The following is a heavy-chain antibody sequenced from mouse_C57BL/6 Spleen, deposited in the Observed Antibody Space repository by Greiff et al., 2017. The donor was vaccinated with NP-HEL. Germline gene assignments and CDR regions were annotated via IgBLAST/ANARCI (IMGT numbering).Heavy chain of an antibody. CDR1: GFSLTSYG. Sequence: VQLVESGPGLVQPSQSLSITCTVSGFSLTSYGVHWVRQSPGKGLEWLGVIWRGGSTDYNAAFMSRLSITKDNSKSQVFFKMNSLQADDTAIYYCAKDYGSSSYYFDYWGQGTTLTVSS. V-gene: IGHV2-5*01. CDR3: AKDYGSSSYYFDY. D-gene: IGHD1-1*01. CDR2: IWRGGST. J-gene: IGHJ2*01.